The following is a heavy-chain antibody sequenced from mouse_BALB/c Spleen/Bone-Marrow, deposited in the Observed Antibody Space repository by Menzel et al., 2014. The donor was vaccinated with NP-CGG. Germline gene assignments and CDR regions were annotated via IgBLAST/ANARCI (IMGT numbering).Heavy chain of an antibody. CDR2: IYPGSEST. V-gene: IGHV1-55*01. J-gene: IGHJ2*01. Sequence: VQLHQSGAEPEKPGTSVKMSCKASGYTFTSYWMHWVKQRPGQGLEWIGDIYPGSESTNYNEKFKSKSTLTVDTSSSTAYMQLSSLTSEDSAVYYCARWDYWGQGTTLTVSS. CDR3: ARWDY. CDR1: GYTFTSYW.